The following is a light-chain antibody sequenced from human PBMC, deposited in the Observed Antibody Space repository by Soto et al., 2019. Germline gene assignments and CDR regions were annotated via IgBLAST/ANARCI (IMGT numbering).Light chain of an antibody. Sequence: QSALTQPASVSGSPGQSITISCTGTKSDVGSRNHNLVSWYQQRPGKAPKLMIYEGTKRPSGVSNRFSGSKSGSTASLTISGLQAEDEADYYCCSYAGSSTYVFGTGTKVTVL. CDR2: EGT. CDR3: CSYAGSSTYV. J-gene: IGLJ1*01. CDR1: KSDVGSRNHNL. V-gene: IGLV2-23*01.